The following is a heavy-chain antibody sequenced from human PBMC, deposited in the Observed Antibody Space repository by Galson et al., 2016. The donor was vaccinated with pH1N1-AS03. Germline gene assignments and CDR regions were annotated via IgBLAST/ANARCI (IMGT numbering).Heavy chain of an antibody. V-gene: IGHV4-38-2*01. D-gene: IGHD1-26*01. CDR2: ISHSGNT. CDR3: ARFGGSYQFDY. J-gene: IGHJ4*02. CDR1: GYSISSGFH. Sequence: ETLSLTCAVSGYSISSGFHWAWVRQPPSKGLEWIGTISHSGNTYYNPSLKSRVTMSVDTSKNQFSLKLSSVTAADAAVYYCARFGGSYQFDYWGQGTLVTVSS.